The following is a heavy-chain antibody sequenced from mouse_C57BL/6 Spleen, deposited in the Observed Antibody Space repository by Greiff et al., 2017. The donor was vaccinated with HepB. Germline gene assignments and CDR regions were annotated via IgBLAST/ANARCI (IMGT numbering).Heavy chain of an antibody. Sequence: VKLQQPGAELVRPGSSVKLSCKASGYTFTSYWMHWVKQRPIQGLEWIGNIDPSDSETHYNQKFKDKATLTVDKSSSTAYMQLSSLTSEDSAVYYCAREDYYGSIFFAYWGQGTLVTVSA. CDR1: GYTFTSYW. D-gene: IGHD1-1*01. CDR2: IDPSDSET. J-gene: IGHJ3*01. CDR3: AREDYYGSIFFAY. V-gene: IGHV1-52*01.